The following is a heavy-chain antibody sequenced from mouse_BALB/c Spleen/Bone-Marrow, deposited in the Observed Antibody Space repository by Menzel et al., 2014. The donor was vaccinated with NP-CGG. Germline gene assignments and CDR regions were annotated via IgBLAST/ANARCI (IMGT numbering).Heavy chain of an antibody. D-gene: IGHD4-1*01. CDR1: GFTFSYFG. V-gene: IGHV5-17*02. Sequence: EVQLVESGGGLVQPGGSRQLSCAASGFTFSYFGMHWVRQAPEKGLEWVAYISSGSSIIYYADTVKGRFTISRDNPKNTLFLQMTSLRSEDTAMYYCARERTGFDYWGQGTTLTVSS. CDR2: ISSGSSII. J-gene: IGHJ2*01. CDR3: ARERTGFDY.